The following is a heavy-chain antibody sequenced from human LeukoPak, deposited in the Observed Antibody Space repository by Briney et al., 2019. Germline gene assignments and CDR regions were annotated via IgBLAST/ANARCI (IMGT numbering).Heavy chain of an antibody. CDR2: IIPIVGTT. J-gene: IGHJ5*02. CDR1: GGTFSSYA. CDR3: ARTYDSSGYMYWFDP. V-gene: IGHV1-69*13. Sequence: ASVKVSCKASGGTFSSYAFSWVRQAPGQGLEWMGGIIPIVGTTNYAQKFQGRVTITADESTSTAYMELSSLRSEDTAVYYCARTYDSSGYMYWFDPWGQGTLVTVSS. D-gene: IGHD3-22*01.